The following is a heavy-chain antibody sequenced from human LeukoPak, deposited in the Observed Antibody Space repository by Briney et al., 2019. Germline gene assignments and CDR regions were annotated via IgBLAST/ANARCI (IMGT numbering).Heavy chain of an antibody. CDR1: GFTFDSYD. V-gene: IGHV3-9*01. CDR2: ISWNRSSI. J-gene: IGHJ6*02. CDR3: AKGSGYSYAVDYYYYGMDV. D-gene: IGHD5-18*01. Sequence: GGSLLLCCAASGFTFDSYDLRWVRREPGEGLEWGLGISWNRSSIGYAYSVDGRFTGYSDSAKNSLYLQMNSLRAEDTALYYCAKGSGYSYAVDYYYYGMDVWGQGTTVTVSS.